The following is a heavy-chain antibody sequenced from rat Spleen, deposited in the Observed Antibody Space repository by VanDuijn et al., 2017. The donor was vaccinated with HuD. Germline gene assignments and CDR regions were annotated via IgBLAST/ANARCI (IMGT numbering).Heavy chain of an antibody. D-gene: IGHD1-11*01. CDR1: GFTFSNYV. CDR3: ARHGYGGYSGPFAY. CDR2: ISYDGSSA. J-gene: IGHJ3*01. V-gene: IGHV5-7*01. Sequence: EVQLVESGGGLVQPGRSMKLSCAASGFTFSNYVMAWVRQAPTKGLAWVATISYDGSSAYYRDSVKGRFTISRDNAQSTLYLQMDSLRSEDTATYYCARHGYGGYSGPFAYWGQGTLVTVSS.